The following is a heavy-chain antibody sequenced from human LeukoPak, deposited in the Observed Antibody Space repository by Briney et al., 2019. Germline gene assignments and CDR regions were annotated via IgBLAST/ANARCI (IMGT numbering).Heavy chain of an antibody. CDR1: GGSISSYY. V-gene: IGHV4-59*12. J-gene: IGHJ4*02. Sequence: SETLSLTCTVSGGSISSYYWSWIRQPPGKELEWIGYIHYSGSTNYNPSLKSRVTMSVDTSKNQFSLKLSSVTAADTAVYYCARGPLDSGYTYFDYWGQGTLVSVAS. CDR2: IHYSGST. CDR3: ARGPLDSGYTYFDY. D-gene: IGHD5-12*01.